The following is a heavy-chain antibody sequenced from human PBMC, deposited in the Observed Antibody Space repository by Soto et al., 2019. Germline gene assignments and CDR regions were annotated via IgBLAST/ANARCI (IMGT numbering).Heavy chain of an antibody. CDR1: GGTFSSYA. CDR3: ARGWGGCSGGSCYPDYYYYGMDV. Sequence: QVQLVQSGAEVKKPGSSVNVSCKASGGTFSSYAISWVRQAPGQGLEWMGGIIPIFGTANYAQKFQGRVTITADESTSTAYMELSSLRSEDTAVYYCARGWGGCSGGSCYPDYYYYGMDVWGQGTTVTVSS. CDR2: IIPIFGTA. V-gene: IGHV1-69*12. J-gene: IGHJ6*02. D-gene: IGHD2-15*01.